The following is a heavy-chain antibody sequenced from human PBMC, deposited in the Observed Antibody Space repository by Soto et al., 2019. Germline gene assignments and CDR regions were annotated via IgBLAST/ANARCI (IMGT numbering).Heavy chain of an antibody. Sequence: QVPLQESGPGLVKPSQTLSVTCTVSGDSISVGYYWSWIRQHPGKGLEWIGYVSPSGTTYYNPSLKSRVSISTDTSKNQFSLEVSSVTAADTAVYYCARDRGSYGMDVWGQGTTVTVSS. CDR2: VSPSGTT. CDR3: ARDRGSYGMDV. V-gene: IGHV4-31*03. J-gene: IGHJ6*02. CDR1: GDSISVGYY.